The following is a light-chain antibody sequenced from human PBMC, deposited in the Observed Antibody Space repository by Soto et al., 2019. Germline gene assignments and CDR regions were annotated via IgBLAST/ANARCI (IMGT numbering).Light chain of an antibody. CDR2: GAS. CDR1: QSVSSSY. Sequence: EIVLTQSPGTLPLSPGERATLSCRASQSVSSSYLAWYQQKPGQAPRLLIYGASSRATGIPDRFSGSGSGTDFTLTISRLEPEDFAMYYCQQYGSSPGTFGQGTKVEIK. CDR3: QQYGSSPGT. J-gene: IGKJ1*01. V-gene: IGKV3-20*01.